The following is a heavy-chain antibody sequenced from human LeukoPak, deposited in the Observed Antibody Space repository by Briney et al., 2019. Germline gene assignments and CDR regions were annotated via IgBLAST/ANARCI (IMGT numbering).Heavy chain of an antibody. V-gene: IGHV4-34*01. CDR1: GGSFSGYY. D-gene: IGHD3-3*01. Sequence: SETLSLTCAVYGGSFSGYYWSWIRQPPGKGLEWIGEINHSGSTNYNPSLKSRVTISVDTSKNQFSLKLSSVTAADTAVYYCARAPYYDFWSGYYGGGTNFDYWGQGTLVTVSS. CDR2: INHSGST. CDR3: ARAPYYDFWSGYYGGGTNFDY. J-gene: IGHJ4*02.